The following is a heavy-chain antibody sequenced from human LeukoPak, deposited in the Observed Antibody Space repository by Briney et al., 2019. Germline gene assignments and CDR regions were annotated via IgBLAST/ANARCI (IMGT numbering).Heavy chain of an antibody. CDR3: ARGTTARYYYDSSGYYRGAVDY. D-gene: IGHD3-22*01. CDR1: GYTFTTYG. Sequence: ASVKVSCKASGYTFTTYGISWVRQAPGQGLEWMGWISAYNGNTNYAQKFQGRVTMTTDTSTSTAYMELRSLRSDDTAVYYCARGTTARYYYDSSGYYRGAVDYWGQGTLVTISS. V-gene: IGHV1-18*01. J-gene: IGHJ4*02. CDR2: ISAYNGNT.